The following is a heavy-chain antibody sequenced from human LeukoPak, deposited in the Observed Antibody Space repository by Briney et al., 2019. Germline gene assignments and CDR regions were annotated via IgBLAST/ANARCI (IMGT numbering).Heavy chain of an antibody. Sequence: GGSLRLSCAASGFTFSNFAMSWVRQAPGRGLEWVSAISGSSGLTYYADSVKGRFTISRDNSKNTLFLQMNSLRAEDTAVYYCARRGESASYGNYRFDYWGQGTLVTVSS. V-gene: IGHV3-23*01. J-gene: IGHJ4*02. CDR1: GFTFSNFA. D-gene: IGHD3-22*01. CDR3: ARRGESASYGNYRFDY. CDR2: ISGSSGLT.